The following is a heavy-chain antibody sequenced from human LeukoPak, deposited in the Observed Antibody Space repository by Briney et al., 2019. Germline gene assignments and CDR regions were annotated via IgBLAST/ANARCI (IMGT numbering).Heavy chain of an antibody. J-gene: IGHJ4*02. CDR1: RFTFSNYA. D-gene: IGHD2-8*01. Sequence: GGSLRLSCEASRFTFSNYAMNWVRQAPGKGLEWVSRISGNGARSYYADSVKGRLTISRDNSKNTLYLQMRRLRAEDTAVYCCASGDGLRGVSCFDYWGQGTLVTVSS. V-gene: IGHV3-23*01. CDR3: ASGDGLRGVSCFDY. CDR2: ISGNGARS.